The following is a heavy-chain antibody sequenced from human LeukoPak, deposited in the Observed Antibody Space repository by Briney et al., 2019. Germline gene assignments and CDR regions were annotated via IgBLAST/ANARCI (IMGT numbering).Heavy chain of an antibody. CDR3: ARGDPAVYFDY. CDR2: INHSGST. Sequence: SETLSLTCAVYGGSFSGYYWSWIRQPSGKGLEWTGEINHSGSTNYNPSLKSRVTISVDTSKNQFSLKLSSVTAADTAVYYCARGDPAVYFDYWGQGTLVTVSS. J-gene: IGHJ4*02. CDR1: GGSFSGYY. V-gene: IGHV4-34*01.